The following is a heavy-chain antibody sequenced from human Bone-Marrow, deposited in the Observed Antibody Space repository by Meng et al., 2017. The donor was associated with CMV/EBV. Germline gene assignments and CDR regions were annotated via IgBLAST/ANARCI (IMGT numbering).Heavy chain of an antibody. D-gene: IGHD1-26*01. CDR2: IYTSGGT. CDR1: GGSISSYY. V-gene: IGHV4-4*07. CDR3: ERLGWELPYFDY. Sequence: QWRLEETGPGLAPPSETLSLTCTFSGGSISSYYWSLIRQPAGKGLEWIGRIYTSGGTNSNPSLTSRVTMSVDTSKNQFSLKLSFVTAADTDVYYCERLGWELPYFDYWGQGTLVTVSS. J-gene: IGHJ4*02.